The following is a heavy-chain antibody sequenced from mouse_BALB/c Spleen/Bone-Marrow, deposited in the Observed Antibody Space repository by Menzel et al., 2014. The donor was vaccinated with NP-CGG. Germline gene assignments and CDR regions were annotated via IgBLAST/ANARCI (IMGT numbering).Heavy chain of an antibody. D-gene: IGHD2-4*01. CDR3: APTMITPLDY. V-gene: IGHV4-1*02. CDR1: GFDFSRYW. CDR2: INPDSSTI. Sequence: EVKVVESGGGLVQPGGSLKLSCAASGFDFSRYWMSWVRQAPGKGLEWIGEINPDSSTINYTPSLKDKFIISRDNAKKTLYLQMSKVRSEDTALYYCAPTMITPLDYWGQGTPLSVSS. J-gene: IGHJ2*01.